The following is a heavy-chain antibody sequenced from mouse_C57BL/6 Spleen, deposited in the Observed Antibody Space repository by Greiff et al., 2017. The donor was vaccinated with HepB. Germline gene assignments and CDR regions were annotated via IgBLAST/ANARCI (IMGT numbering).Heavy chain of an antibody. J-gene: IGHJ3*01. CDR2: INYDGSST. V-gene: IGHV5-16*01. D-gene: IGHD2-4*01. CDR3: ARSDYDAWFAY. Sequence: EVKLVESEGGLVQPGSSMKLSCTASGFTFSDYYMAWVRQVPEKGLEWVANINYDGSSTYYLDSLKSRFIISRDNAKNILYLQMSSLKSEATATYYCARSDYDAWFAYWGQGTLVTVSA. CDR1: GFTFSDYY.